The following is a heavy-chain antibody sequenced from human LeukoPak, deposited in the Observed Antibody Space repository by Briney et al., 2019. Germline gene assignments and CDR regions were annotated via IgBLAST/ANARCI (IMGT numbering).Heavy chain of an antibody. CDR1: GGSISSYY. CDR3: ARHAPSIAAAANTDLHFDY. V-gene: IGHV4-59*08. J-gene: IGHJ4*02. CDR2: IYYSGST. Sequence: RSETLSLTCTVSGGSISSYYWSWIRLPPGKGLEWIGYIYYSGSTNYNPSLKSRVTISVDTSKNQFSLKLSSVTAADTAVYYCARHAPSIAAAANTDLHFDYWGQGTLVTVSS. D-gene: IGHD6-13*01.